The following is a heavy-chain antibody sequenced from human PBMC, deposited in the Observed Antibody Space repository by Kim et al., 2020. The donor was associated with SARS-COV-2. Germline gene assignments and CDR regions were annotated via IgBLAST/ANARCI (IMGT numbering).Heavy chain of an antibody. J-gene: IGHJ6*02. Sequence: SVKVSCKASGGTFGNYAITWVRQAPGQGLEWMGGIIPILGTVNNAQKFQGRVTITADESTSTAYMEVNSLTSEDTGVYFCARADGGDPRAPRYYYYGMDVWGQGTSVTVSS. D-gene: IGHD3-10*01. CDR2: IIPILGTV. CDR3: ARADGGDPRAPRYYYYGMDV. CDR1: GGTFGNYA. V-gene: IGHV1-69*13.